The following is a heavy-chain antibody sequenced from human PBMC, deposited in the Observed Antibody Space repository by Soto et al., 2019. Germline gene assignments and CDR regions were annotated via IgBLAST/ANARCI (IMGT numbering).Heavy chain of an antibody. D-gene: IGHD3-9*01. CDR3: ARERGLTFFDY. CDR1: GFTVSSNY. J-gene: IGHJ4*02. V-gene: IGHV3-53*01. CDR2: IYSGGST. Sequence: WSLRLSCAASGFTVSSNYMSWVRQAPGKGLEWVSVIYSGGSTYYADSVKGRFTISRDNSKNTLYLQMNSLRAEDTAVYYCARERGLTFFDYWGQGTLVTVSS.